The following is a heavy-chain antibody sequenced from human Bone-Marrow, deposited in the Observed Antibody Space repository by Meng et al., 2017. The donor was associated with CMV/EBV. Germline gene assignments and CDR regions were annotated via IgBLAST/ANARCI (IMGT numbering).Heavy chain of an antibody. D-gene: IGHD3-3*01. CDR1: GFTFSDYY. V-gene: IGHV3-11*01. CDR3: AKNMGTIFGVVSYYYYGMDV. J-gene: IGHJ6*02. CDR2: ISSSGSTI. Sequence: GESLKISCAASGFTFSDYYMSWIRQAPGKGLEWVSYISSSGSTIYYADSVKGRFTISRDNAKNSLYLQMNSLRAEDTAVYYCAKNMGTIFGVVSYYYYGMDVWGQGTTVTVSS.